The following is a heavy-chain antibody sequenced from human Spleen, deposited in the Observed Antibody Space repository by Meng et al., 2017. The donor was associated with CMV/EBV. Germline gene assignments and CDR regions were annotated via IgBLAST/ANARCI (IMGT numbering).Heavy chain of an antibody. J-gene: IGHJ4*02. V-gene: IGHV3-7*01. Sequence: GESLKISCVASGFSFSDYEMNWVRQAPGKGLEWVANIKQDGSEKYYVDSVKGRFTISRDNAKNSLYLQMNSLRAEDTAVYFCARANSPDYESTAYRPIDCWGQGTLVTVSS. D-gene: IGHD3-22*01. CDR2: IKQDGSEK. CDR3: ARANSPDYESTAYRPIDC. CDR1: GFSFSDYE.